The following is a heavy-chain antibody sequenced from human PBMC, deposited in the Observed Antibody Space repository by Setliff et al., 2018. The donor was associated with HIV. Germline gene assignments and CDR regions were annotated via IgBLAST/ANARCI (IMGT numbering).Heavy chain of an antibody. CDR3: ARGQTGATAPLH. V-gene: IGHV3-21*01. J-gene: IGHJ4*02. CDR1: GFTFSIYS. D-gene: IGHD1-26*01. Sequence: GGSLRLSCTASGFTFSIYSMNWVRQAPGKGLEWVSSISSSGKYIYYADSVKGRFTISRGNAKNSLYLQMNSLRAEDTAVYYCARGQTGATAPLHWGQGTLVTVSS. CDR2: ISSSGKYI.